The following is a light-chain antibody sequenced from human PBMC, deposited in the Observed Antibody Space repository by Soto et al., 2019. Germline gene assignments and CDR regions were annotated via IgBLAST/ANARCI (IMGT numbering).Light chain of an antibody. J-gene: IGKJ1*01. CDR1: QDIKDH. Sequence: DIQMTQSPSSLSASVGDRVTLTCRVSQDIKDHLGWYQQKPGKAPKSLIYVASRLQSGVPPRFSGSGSGTDCTLTISSLQPEELAAYFCLQHNSVAWPFGQGTKVEI. V-gene: IGKV1-17*01. CDR2: VAS. CDR3: LQHNSVAWP.